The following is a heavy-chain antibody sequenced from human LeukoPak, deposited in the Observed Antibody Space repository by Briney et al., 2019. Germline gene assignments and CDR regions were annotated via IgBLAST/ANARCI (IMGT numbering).Heavy chain of an antibody. CDR3: ARGWFHNRNVFAGIIAFDP. CDR2: ISAYNGNT. D-gene: IGHD1-14*01. CDR1: GYTFTSYG. J-gene: IGHJ5*02. Sequence: ASVKVSCKASGYTFTSYGISWVRQAPGQGLEWMGWISAYNGNTNYAQKLQGRVTMTTDTSTSTAYMELRSLRSDDTAVYYCARGWFHNRNVFAGIIAFDPWGQGTLVTVSS. V-gene: IGHV1-18*01.